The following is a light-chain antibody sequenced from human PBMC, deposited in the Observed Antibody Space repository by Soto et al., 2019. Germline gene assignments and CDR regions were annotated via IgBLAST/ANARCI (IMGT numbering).Light chain of an antibody. J-gene: IGLJ2*01. Sequence: QSVLTQPPSASGSPGQSVTISCTGTSSDVGGYNYVSWYRQYPGKAPKLMIYEVLKRPSGVPDRFSGSRSGNTASLTVSGLQAEDEADYYCSSKAGRNFVVFGGGTKLTVL. CDR2: EVL. CDR3: SSKAGRNFVV. CDR1: SSDVGGYNY. V-gene: IGLV2-8*01.